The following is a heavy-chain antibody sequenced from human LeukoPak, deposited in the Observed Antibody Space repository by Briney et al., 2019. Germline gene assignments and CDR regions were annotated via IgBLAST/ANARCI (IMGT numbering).Heavy chain of an antibody. J-gene: IGHJ4*02. CDR1: GFTFSSYA. D-gene: IGHD4-23*01. Sequence: GGSLRLSCAASGFTFSSYAMHWVRQAPGKGLEWVAVISYDASNKYYTDSVKGRFTISRDNSKNMLYLQMDSLRVEDTAVYHCAREEYGGVYFDYWGQGTLATVSS. CDR3: AREEYGGVYFDY. V-gene: IGHV3-30-3*01. CDR2: ISYDASNK.